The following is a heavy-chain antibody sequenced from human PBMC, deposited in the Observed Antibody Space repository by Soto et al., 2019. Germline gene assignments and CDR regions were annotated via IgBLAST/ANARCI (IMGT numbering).Heavy chain of an antibody. CDR3: ARHGERTIRSLNWFDP. V-gene: IGHV4-34*01. CDR1: GGSFSGYY. D-gene: IGHD4-17*01. J-gene: IGHJ5*02. Sequence: SETLSLTCAVYGGSFSGYYWTWIRQPPGTGLEWIGEINHSGSTNYNPSLKSRVTISVDTSKNQFSLKLSSVTAADTAVYYCARHGERTIRSLNWFDPWGQGTLVTVS. CDR2: INHSGST.